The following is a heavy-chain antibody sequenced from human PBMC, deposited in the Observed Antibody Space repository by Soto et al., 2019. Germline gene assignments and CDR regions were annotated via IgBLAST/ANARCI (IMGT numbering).Heavy chain of an antibody. D-gene: IGHD4-17*01. J-gene: IGHJ6*02. V-gene: IGHV3-33*01. CDR3: ARDRGVTTVTKHGMDV. CDR2: IWYGGSNK. CDR1: GFTFSSYG. Sequence: PGGSLRLSCAASGFTFSSYGMHWVRQAPGKGLEWVAVIWYGGSNKYYADSVKGRFTISRDNSKNTLYLQMNSLRAEDTAVYYCARDRGVTTVTKHGMDVWGQGTTVTVSS.